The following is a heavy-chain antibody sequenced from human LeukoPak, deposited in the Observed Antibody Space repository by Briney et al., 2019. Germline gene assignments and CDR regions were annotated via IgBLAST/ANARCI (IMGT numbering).Heavy chain of an antibody. Sequence: GESLKISCKGSGYSFTNYWIGWVRQMPGKGLEWMGIIYPADSDTRYSPSFEGQVTISVDKSITTAYLQWSSLKASDTAIYYCVRSVHVVASFDDWGQGTLVTVSS. D-gene: IGHD2-15*01. CDR2: IYPADSDT. V-gene: IGHV5-51*01. CDR1: GYSFTNYW. J-gene: IGHJ4*02. CDR3: VRSVHVVASFDD.